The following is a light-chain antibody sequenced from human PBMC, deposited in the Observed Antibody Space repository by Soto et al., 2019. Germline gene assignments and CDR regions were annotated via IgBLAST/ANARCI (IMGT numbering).Light chain of an antibody. CDR1: QSVRSN. V-gene: IGKV3-15*01. J-gene: IGKJ4*01. CDR3: QQYNSWPLS. CDR2: GAS. Sequence: EVVLTQSPATLSVPPGERATLSCRASQSVRSNLAWYQHKPGQAPRLLIYGASTRATGIPARFSGSGSGTEFTLAISSLQSEDFAVYFCQQYNSWPLSFGGGTKVEIK.